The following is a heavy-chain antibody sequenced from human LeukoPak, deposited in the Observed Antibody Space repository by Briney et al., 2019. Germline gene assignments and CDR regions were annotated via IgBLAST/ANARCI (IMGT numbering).Heavy chain of an antibody. CDR3: AKADQSKYRNALGFDP. CDR2: ISDSGRSK. V-gene: IGHV3-23*01. Sequence: GGSLRLSCVTSGFAFDSYMLSWVRRAPGKGLEWVSSISDSGRSKSYADSVKGRSSISRDNSKNTLFLQMSSLRAEDTAFYYCAKADQSKYRNALGFDPWGQGTLVIVSS. J-gene: IGHJ5*02. D-gene: IGHD2/OR15-2a*01. CDR1: GFAFDSYM.